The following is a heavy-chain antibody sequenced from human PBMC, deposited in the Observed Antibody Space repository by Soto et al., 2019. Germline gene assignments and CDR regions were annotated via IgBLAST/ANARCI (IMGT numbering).Heavy chain of an antibody. CDR3: ARDGHNTNDVDH. Sequence: EVQLVESGGVLVQPGGSLRLSCVASGFTFDDYWMNWARQAPGKGLEWVAIINKDGSERYYIDSVKGRFTISRDNSKNSLFLQMESLRAEDTALYYCARDGHNTNDVDHWGQGTLVTVSS. CDR1: GFTFDDYW. J-gene: IGHJ5*02. D-gene: IGHD1-20*01. CDR2: INKDGSER. V-gene: IGHV3-7*01.